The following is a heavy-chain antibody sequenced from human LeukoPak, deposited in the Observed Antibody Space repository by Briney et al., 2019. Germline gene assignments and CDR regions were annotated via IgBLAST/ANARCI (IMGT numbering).Heavy chain of an antibody. D-gene: IGHD2-21*01. CDR1: GFTVSSNY. Sequence: GGSLRLSCAASGFTVSSNYMSWVRQAPGKGLEWVSTIYSGGSTYYADSVKGRFTISRDNSKNTLYLQMNSLRAEDTAVYYCARDVRAVARFDYFDYWGQGTPVTVSS. CDR3: ARDVRAVARFDYFDY. CDR2: IYSGGST. V-gene: IGHV3-66*01. J-gene: IGHJ4*02.